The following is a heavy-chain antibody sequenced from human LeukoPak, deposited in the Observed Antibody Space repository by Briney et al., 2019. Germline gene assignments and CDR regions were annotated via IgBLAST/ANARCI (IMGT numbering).Heavy chain of an antibody. CDR1: GYTFTSYG. CDR2: ISAYNGNT. D-gene: IGHD5-12*01. J-gene: IGHJ6*03. V-gene: IGHV1-18*01. CDR3: ARNRGGYDLEGYYYYMDV. Sequence: GASVKVSCKASGYTFTSYGISWVRQAPGQGLEWMGWISAYNGNTNYAQKLQGRVTMTTDTSTSTAYMELRSLRSDDTAVYYCARNRGGYDLEGYYYYMDVWGKGTTVTISS.